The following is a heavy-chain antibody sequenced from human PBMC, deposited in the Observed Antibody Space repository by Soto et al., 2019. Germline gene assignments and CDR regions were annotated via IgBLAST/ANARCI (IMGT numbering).Heavy chain of an antibody. CDR2: IYSSEDT. J-gene: IGHJ6*02. CDR3: ARLNGYFVSTNYPGYSVMEF. D-gene: IGHD2-2*03. V-gene: IGHV4-39*01. CDR1: GGFVSSSSYS. Sequence: SETLSLTCNVSGGFVSSSSYSWGWIRQSPGKGLEWIGTIYSSEDTYYNPSLLSRVTISVDTSKNEFSLRLSSVTAADTAVYYCARLNGYFVSTNYPGYSVMEFWDQGTKVTVS.